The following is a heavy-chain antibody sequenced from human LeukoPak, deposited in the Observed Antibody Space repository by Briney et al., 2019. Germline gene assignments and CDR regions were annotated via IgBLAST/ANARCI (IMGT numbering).Heavy chain of an antibody. Sequence: SVKVSXKASGGTFSSYAISWVRQAPGQGLEWMGRIIPIFGTANYAQKFQGRVTITTDESTSTAYMELSSLRSEDTAVYYCAGLGRDGYNSRRVYYYYMDVWGKGTTVTVSS. CDR3: AGLGRDGYNSRRVYYYYMDV. V-gene: IGHV1-69*05. J-gene: IGHJ6*03. CDR2: IIPIFGTA. CDR1: GGTFSSYA. D-gene: IGHD5-24*01.